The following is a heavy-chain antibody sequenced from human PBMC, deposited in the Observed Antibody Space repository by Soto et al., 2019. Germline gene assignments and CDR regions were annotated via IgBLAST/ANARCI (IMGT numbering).Heavy chain of an antibody. Sequence: PSETLSLTCTVSGGSISSSSYYWGWIRQPPGKGLEWIGYIYYSGSTNYNPSLKSRVTISVDTSKNQFSLKLSSVTAADTAVYYCARAKAPLYSISWYWFDPWGQGTLVTVSS. CDR1: GGSISSSSYY. D-gene: IGHD6-13*01. CDR3: ARAKAPLYSISWYWFDP. V-gene: IGHV4-61*05. CDR2: IYYSGST. J-gene: IGHJ5*02.